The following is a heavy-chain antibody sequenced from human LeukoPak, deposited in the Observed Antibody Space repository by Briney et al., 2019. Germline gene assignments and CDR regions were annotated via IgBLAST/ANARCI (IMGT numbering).Heavy chain of an antibody. V-gene: IGHV3-53*01. J-gene: IGHJ4*02. CDR2: IYSDGDT. D-gene: IGHD2-2*01. Sequence: GGSLRLYCAASGFTVSRTFMTWVRQAPGKGLEWVSVIYSDGDTYYADSVKGRFTISRDNSKNTLYLQMNSLRAEDTAVYYCGKSIGVVVPAALDYWGQGTLVTVSS. CDR3: GKSIGVVVPAALDY. CDR1: GFTVSRTF.